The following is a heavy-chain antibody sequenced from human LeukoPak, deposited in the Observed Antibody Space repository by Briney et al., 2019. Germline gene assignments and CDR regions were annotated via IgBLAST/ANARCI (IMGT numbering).Heavy chain of an antibody. CDR3: AGGAVAGESDY. Sequence: SETLSPTCTVSGGSISSYYWSWIRQPPGKGLEWIGYIYYSGSTNYNPSLKSRVTISVDTSKNQFSLKLSSVTAADTAVYYCAGGAVAGESDYWGQGTLVTVSS. V-gene: IGHV4-59*01. CDR1: GGSISSYY. D-gene: IGHD6-19*01. CDR2: IYYSGST. J-gene: IGHJ4*02.